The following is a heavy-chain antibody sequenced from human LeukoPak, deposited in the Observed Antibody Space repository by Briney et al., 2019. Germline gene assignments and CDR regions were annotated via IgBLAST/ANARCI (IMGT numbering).Heavy chain of an antibody. CDR2: MNPNSGNT. Sequence: ASVKVSCKASGYTFTSYDINWVRQATGQGLEWMGWMNPNSGNTGYAQKFQGRVTMTRNTSISTAYMELSSLRSEDTAVYYCARGAVEVAEDYYYYGMDVWGQGTTVTVSS. D-gene: IGHD5-24*01. CDR3: ARGAVEVAEDYYYYGMDV. CDR1: GYTFTSYD. V-gene: IGHV1-8*01. J-gene: IGHJ6*02.